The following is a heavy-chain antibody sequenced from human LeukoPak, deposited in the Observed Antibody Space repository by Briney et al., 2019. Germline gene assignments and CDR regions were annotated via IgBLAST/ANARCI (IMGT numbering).Heavy chain of an antibody. V-gene: IGHV4-39*01. D-gene: IGHD6-19*01. CDR2: IYYSGST. CDR3: ARLSFSSGWNFDY. J-gene: IGHJ4*02. Sequence: SETLSLTCTVSGGSISSSSYYWGRMRQPPGKGLEWIGSIYYSGSTYYNPSLKSRVTISVDTSKNQFSLKLSSVTAADTAVYYCARLSFSSGWNFDYWGQGTLVTVSS. CDR1: GGSISSSSYY.